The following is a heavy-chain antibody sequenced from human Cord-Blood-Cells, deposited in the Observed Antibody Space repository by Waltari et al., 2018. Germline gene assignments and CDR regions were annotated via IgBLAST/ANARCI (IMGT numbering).Heavy chain of an antibody. J-gene: IGHJ4*02. CDR3: ARGGGSGSYYYLWDY. V-gene: IGHV6-1*01. Sequence: QVQLQQSGPGLVKPSQTPSHTCAISGDSVSSNSAAWNWIRQSHSRGLEWLGSTYYMSKWYNDYTVSGKSRITINPDTSNNQFSLQLNSVTPEDTAVYYCARGGGSGSYYYLWDYWGQGTLVTVSS. D-gene: IGHD1-26*01. CDR2: TYYMSKWYN. CDR1: GDSVSSNSAA.